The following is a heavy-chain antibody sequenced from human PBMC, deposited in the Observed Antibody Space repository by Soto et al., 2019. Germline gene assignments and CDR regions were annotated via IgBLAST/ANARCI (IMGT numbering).Heavy chain of an antibody. CDR3: ARDQVKITMIVVVITYLDY. V-gene: IGHV3-30-3*01. CDR2: ISYDGSNK. Sequence: GGSLRLSCAASGFTFSSYAMHWVRQAPGKGLEWVAAISYDGSNKYYADSVKGRFTISRDNSKNTLYLQMNSLRAEDTAVYYCARDQVKITMIVVVITYLDYWGQGTLVTVSS. D-gene: IGHD3-22*01. CDR1: GFTFSSYA. J-gene: IGHJ4*02.